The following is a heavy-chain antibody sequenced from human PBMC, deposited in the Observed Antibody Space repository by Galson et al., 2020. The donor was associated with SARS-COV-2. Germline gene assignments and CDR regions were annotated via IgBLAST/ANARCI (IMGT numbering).Heavy chain of an antibody. CDR2: INAGNGNT. J-gene: IGHJ4*02. CDR3: ARDPGGGITMIVVALDY. CDR1: GYTFTSYA. Sequence: ASVKVSCKASGYTFTSYAMHWVRQAPGQRLEWMGWINAGNGNTKYSQKFQGRVTITRDTSASTAYMELSSLRSEDTAVYYCARDPGGGITMIVVALDYWGQGTLVTVSS. V-gene: IGHV1-3*01. D-gene: IGHD3-22*01.